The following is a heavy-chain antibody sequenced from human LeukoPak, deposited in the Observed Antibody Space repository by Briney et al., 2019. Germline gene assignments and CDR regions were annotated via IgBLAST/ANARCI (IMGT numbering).Heavy chain of an antibody. CDR3: AGDQKVPGSFFFAAAVPYYFDY. J-gene: IGHJ4*02. CDR1: GFTFSSYW. V-gene: IGHV3-7*01. CDR2: IKQDGSEK. D-gene: IGHD6-13*01. Sequence: GGSLRLSCAASGFTFSSYWMSWVRQAPGKGLEWVANIKQDGSEKYYVDSVKGRFTISRDNAKNSLYLQMNSLRAEDTAAYYCAGDQKVPGSFFFAAAVPYYFDYWGQGTLVTVSS.